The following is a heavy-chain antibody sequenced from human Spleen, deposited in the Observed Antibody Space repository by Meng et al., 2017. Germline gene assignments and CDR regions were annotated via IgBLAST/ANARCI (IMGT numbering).Heavy chain of an antibody. V-gene: IGHV1-3*01. Sequence: QIQLVQSGAEVKKPGASVKVSCKASGYTFTSYALHWVRQAPGQILEWMGWINVGSGNTKYSQKFQGRVTITRDTSASTAYMELSTLRSEDTAVYYCARDDFWSGTPFDYWGQGTLVTVSS. CDR3: ARDDFWSGTPFDY. J-gene: IGHJ4*02. D-gene: IGHD3-3*01. CDR1: GYTFTSYA. CDR2: INVGSGNT.